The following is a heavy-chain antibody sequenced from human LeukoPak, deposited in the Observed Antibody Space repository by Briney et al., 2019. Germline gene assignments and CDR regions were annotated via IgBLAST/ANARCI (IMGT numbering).Heavy chain of an antibody. J-gene: IGHJ4*02. V-gene: IGHV3-15*01. CDR1: GLSFSNSW. CDR2: IKDKADGGTI. D-gene: IGHD1-14*01. CDR3: TSGKVMRRGY. Sequence: PGGSLRLSCAASGLSFSNSWMRWARQAPGKGLEWVGRIKDKADGGTIDYAAPVKGRFTISRDDSKNTLHLQINSLKTEDTAVYYWTSGKVMRRGYWGQGTLVTVSS.